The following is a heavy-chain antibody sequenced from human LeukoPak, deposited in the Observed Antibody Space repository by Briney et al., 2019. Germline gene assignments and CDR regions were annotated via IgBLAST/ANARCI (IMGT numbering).Heavy chain of an antibody. Sequence: GGSLRLSCAASGFTFSSYEMNWVRQAPGKGLEWVSYISSSGSTIYYADSVKGRFTISRDNAKNSLYLQMNSLRAEDTAVYYCASGRAVTFDYWGQGTLVTVSS. J-gene: IGHJ4*02. CDR3: ASGRAVTFDY. V-gene: IGHV3-48*03. CDR2: ISSSGSTI. CDR1: GFTFSSYE. D-gene: IGHD6-19*01.